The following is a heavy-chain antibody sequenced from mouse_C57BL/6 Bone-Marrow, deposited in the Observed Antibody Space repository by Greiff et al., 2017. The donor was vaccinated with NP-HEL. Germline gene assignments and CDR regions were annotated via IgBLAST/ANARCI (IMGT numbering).Heavy chain of an antibody. CDR1: GFTFSSYA. CDR2: ISSGGDYI. CDR3: TRDRVDYYGSSLAWFAY. J-gene: IGHJ3*01. D-gene: IGHD1-1*01. Sequence: EVKLVESGEGLVKPGGSLKLSCAASGFTFSSYAMSWVRQTPEKRLEWVAYISSGGDYIYYADTVKGRFTISRDNARNNLYLQMSSLKSEDTAMYYCTRDRVDYYGSSLAWFAYWGQGTLVTVSA. V-gene: IGHV5-9-1*02.